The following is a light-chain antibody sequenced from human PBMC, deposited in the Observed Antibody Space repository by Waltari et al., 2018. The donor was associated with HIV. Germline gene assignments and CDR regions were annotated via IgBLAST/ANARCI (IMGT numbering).Light chain of an antibody. CDR2: SAS. J-gene: IGKJ4*01. CDR1: QGIGND. V-gene: IGKV1-17*01. CDR3: LQHNSYPLT. Sequence: DIQMTQSPSPLYASVGDRVTITCRASQGIGNDCGLYQQKPGKAPKRLIYSASSLQSGVPSRFSGSGSGTEFTLTISSLQPEDFATYYCLQHNSYPLTFGGGTKVEIK.